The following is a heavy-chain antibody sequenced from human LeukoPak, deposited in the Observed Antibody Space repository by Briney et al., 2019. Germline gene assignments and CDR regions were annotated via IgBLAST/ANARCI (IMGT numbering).Heavy chain of an antibody. CDR1: GGSISSGSYY. J-gene: IGHJ3*02. CDR2: IYTSGST. CDR3: ARDGYNEMDDAFDI. D-gene: IGHD5-24*01. V-gene: IGHV4-61*02. Sequence: SQTLSLTCTVSGGSISSGSYYWSWIRQPAGKGLEWIVRIYTSGSTNYNPSLKSRVTISVDTSKNQFSLKLSSVTAADTAVYYCARDGYNEMDDAFDIWGQGTMVTVSS.